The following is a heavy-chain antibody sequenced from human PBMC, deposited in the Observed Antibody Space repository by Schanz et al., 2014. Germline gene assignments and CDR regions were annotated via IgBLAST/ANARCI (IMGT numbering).Heavy chain of an antibody. J-gene: IGHJ3*02. CDR1: GFNFSDYA. D-gene: IGHD3-10*01. CDR3: AKGRFGELSAFDI. CDR2: IWNDGNKK. Sequence: VQLVESGGGLVQPGGSLRLSCAASGFNFSDYAMCWVRQAPGKGLEWVAVIWNDGNKKYYSESVQGRFTISRDNSKNTLYLQMNSLRAEDTAVYYCAKGRFGELSAFDIWGQGTMVTVSS. V-gene: IGHV3-33*06.